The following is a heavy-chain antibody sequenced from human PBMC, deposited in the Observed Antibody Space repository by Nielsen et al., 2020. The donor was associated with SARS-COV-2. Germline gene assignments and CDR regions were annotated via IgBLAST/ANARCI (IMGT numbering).Heavy chain of an antibody. J-gene: IGHJ4*02. CDR2: ISWNSGSI. CDR1: GFTFEDYA. V-gene: IGHV3-9*01. Sequence: GGSLRLSCAASGFTFEDYAMHWVRQAPGKGLKWVSGISWNSGSIGYADSVKGRFTISRDNAKNSLYLQMNSLRAEDTALYYCAKDLIPIAAAGTGGIDYWGQGTLVTVSS. D-gene: IGHD6-13*01. CDR3: AKDLIPIAAAGTGGIDY.